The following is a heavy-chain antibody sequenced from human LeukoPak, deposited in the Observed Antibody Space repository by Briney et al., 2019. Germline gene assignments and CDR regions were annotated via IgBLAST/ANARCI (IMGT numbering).Heavy chain of an antibody. CDR2: IIPIFGTA. CDR1: GGTFSSYA. J-gene: IGHJ3*02. D-gene: IGHD5-24*01. CDR3: ARDTDGDGYNSENDAFDI. V-gene: IGHV1-69*05. Sequence: SVKVSCKASGGTFSSYAISWVRQAPGQGLEWMGGIIPIFGTANYAQKFQGRVTITTDESTSTAYMELSSLRSEDTAVYYCARDTDGDGYNSENDAFDIWGQGTMVTVSS.